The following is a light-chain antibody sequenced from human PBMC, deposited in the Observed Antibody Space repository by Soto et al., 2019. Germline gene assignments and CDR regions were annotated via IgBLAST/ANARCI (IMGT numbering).Light chain of an antibody. CDR2: SAS. Sequence: EIVMTQSPATLSLSPGERATLSCRASQSVNNNLAWYQQKPGQTPRLLIYSASTRATGIPSRFSGSGSGTEFTLSISRLQSEDFALYYCQQYNDWPYTFDRGTKLEIK. CDR3: QQYNDWPYT. CDR1: QSVNNN. J-gene: IGKJ2*01. V-gene: IGKV3-15*01.